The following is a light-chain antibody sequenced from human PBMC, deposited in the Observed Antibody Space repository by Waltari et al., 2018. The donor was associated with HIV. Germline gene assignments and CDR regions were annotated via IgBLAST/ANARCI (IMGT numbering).Light chain of an antibody. Sequence: QSALTQPRSVFGSPGPSVTVSCTGTRNDVGGYNYVSWYQQHPGQAPKVIIFDVTARPSGIPDRFSGSKSGNTASLTISGLQAEDEADYYCCSYTGSKIYVFGTGTQVTVL. CDR1: RNDVGGYNY. J-gene: IGLJ1*01. CDR2: DVT. V-gene: IGLV2-11*01. CDR3: CSYTGSKIYV.